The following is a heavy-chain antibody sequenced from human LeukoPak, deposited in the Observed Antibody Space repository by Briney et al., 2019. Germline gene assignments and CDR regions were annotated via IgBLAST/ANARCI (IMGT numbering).Heavy chain of an antibody. D-gene: IGHD1-26*01. V-gene: IGHV3-20*04. Sequence: GGSLRLSCTASGFTFDDYGMSWVRQAPGKGLEWVSGINCNGGSTGYADSVKGRFTISRDNAKNSLYLQMNSLGAEDTALYYCASGGFYYGAAFDFWGQGSLVTVSS. CDR3: ASGGFYYGAAFDF. J-gene: IGHJ4*02. CDR1: GFTFDDYG. CDR2: INCNGGST.